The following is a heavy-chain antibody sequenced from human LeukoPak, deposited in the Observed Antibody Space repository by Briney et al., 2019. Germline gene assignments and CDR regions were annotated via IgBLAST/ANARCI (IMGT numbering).Heavy chain of an antibody. D-gene: IGHD4-17*01. CDR3: AKSHDYGDYAPFDY. V-gene: IGHV3-9*03. CDR1: GFVFHDYA. J-gene: IGHJ4*02. CDR2: ISWNSGNV. Sequence: GTSLRLSCTASGFVFHDYAMHWVRQAPGKGLEWASGISWNSGNVGYADSVRGRFTIARDNAKNSLFLQMNSLRAEDMALYYFAKSHDYGDYAPFDYWGQGTLVTVPS.